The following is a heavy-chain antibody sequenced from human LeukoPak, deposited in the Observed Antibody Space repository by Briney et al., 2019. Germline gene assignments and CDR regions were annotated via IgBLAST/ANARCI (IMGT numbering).Heavy chain of an antibody. CDR2: IHYSGSS. CDR3: ARSGALTKRDYYYMDV. Sequence: PSETLSLTCSVSGGSISTYYWSWVRQPPGKGPEWIGYIHYSGSSNYNPSLKSRVTISVDTSKNQFSLKLASVTAADTAVYYCARSGALTKRDYYYMDVWGKGTTVTVSS. CDR1: GGSISTYY. D-gene: IGHD4-11*01. V-gene: IGHV4-59*01. J-gene: IGHJ6*03.